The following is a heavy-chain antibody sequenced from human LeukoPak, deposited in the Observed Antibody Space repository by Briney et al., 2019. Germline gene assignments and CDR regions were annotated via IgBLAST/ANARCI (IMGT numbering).Heavy chain of an antibody. CDR2: ISSSGGTI. CDR3: ANGVSSQYYYYGMDV. D-gene: IGHD6-6*01. J-gene: IGHJ6*02. CDR1: GFTFSDYY. V-gene: IGHV3-11*01. Sequence: GGSLRLSCAASGFTFSDYYMSWVRQVPGKGLEWVSYISSSGGTIYYADSVKGRFTTSRDNAKNSLSLQMNSLRAEDTAVYYCANGVSSQYYYYGMDVWGQGTTVTVSS.